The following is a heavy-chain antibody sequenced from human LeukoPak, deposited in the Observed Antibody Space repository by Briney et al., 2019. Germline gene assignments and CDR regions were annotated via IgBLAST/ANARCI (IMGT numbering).Heavy chain of an antibody. CDR1: GFTFSSYE. D-gene: IGHD3-22*01. V-gene: IGHV3-48*03. J-gene: IGHJ4*02. CDR2: ISSSGSTI. Sequence: GGSLRLSCTASGFTFSSYEMNWVRQAPGKGLEWVSYISSSGSTIYYADSVKGRFTISRDNAKNSLYLQMNSLRAEDTAVYYCAAAPGSGYFRLDYWGKGTLVTVSS. CDR3: AAAPGSGYFRLDY.